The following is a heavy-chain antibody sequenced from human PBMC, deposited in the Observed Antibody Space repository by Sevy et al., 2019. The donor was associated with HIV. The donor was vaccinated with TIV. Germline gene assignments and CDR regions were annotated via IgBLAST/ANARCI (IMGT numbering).Heavy chain of an antibody. CDR2: IFSSGST. J-gene: IGHJ4*02. CDR3: VSLFLSYRSGWSYFDY. Sequence: GGSLRLSCAISGFTVNDKYIIWVRQAPGKGLEWASVIFSSGSTYYADSAKGRFTISRDSSKNTVYLQMNSVRAEDTAVYYCVSLFLSYRSGWSYFDYWGQGTLVTVSS. CDR1: GFTVNDKY. D-gene: IGHD6-19*01. V-gene: IGHV3-66*02.